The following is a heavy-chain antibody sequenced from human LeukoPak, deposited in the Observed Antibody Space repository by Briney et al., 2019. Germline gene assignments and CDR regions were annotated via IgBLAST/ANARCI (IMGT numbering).Heavy chain of an antibody. D-gene: IGHD6-19*01. V-gene: IGHV3-20*04. CDR3: ARDRASCWYRGDYDY. CDR1: GFTFDDYG. Sequence: GGSLRLSCAASGFTFDDYGMSWVRQAPGKGLEWVSGVSAINWNGGSTGYADSVKGRFTISRDNAKNSLYLQMNSLRAEDTAFYCCARDRASCWYRGDYDYWGQGTLVTVSS. CDR2: INWNGGST. J-gene: IGHJ4*02.